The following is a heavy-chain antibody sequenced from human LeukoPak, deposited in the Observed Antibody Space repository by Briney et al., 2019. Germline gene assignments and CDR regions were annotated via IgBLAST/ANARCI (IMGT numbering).Heavy chain of an antibody. D-gene: IGHD6-6*01. CDR1: GFTFSSYG. J-gene: IGHJ4*02. Sequence: GGSLTPSCAASGFTFSSYGMSWLRQAPGKGLEWVTAISGSGGSTYYADSVKGRFTISRDNSKNTLYLQMNSLRAEDTAVYYCARGKGYSSSSAEAFDYWGQGTLVTVSS. V-gene: IGHV3-23*01. CDR3: ARGKGYSSSSAEAFDY. CDR2: ISGSGGST.